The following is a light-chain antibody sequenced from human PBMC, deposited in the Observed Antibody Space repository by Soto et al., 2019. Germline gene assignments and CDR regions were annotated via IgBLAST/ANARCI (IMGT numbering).Light chain of an antibody. CDR2: LNSDGSH. J-gene: IGLJ1*01. CDR3: QPEV. Sequence: QPVLTQSPAASASLGASVKLTCTLSSGHSSYAIAWHQQQPEKGPRYLMKLNSDGSHSKGDGIPDRFSGSSSGAERYLTISSLQSEDEADYYCQPEVFGTGTKVTVL. CDR1: SGHSSYA. V-gene: IGLV4-69*01.